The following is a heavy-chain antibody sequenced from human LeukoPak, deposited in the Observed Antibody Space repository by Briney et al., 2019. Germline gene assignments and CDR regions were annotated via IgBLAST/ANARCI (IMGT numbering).Heavy chain of an antibody. V-gene: IGHV3-48*03. D-gene: IGHD4-17*01. Sequence: GGPLRLSCAASGFTFSSYEMNLVRQAPGKGLEWVSYISSSGSTIYYADSVKGRFTISRDNAKNSLYLQMNSLRAEDTAVYYCARDNGDYSFDYWGQGTLVTVSS. CDR3: ARDNGDYSFDY. CDR1: GFTFSSYE. CDR2: ISSSGSTI. J-gene: IGHJ4*02.